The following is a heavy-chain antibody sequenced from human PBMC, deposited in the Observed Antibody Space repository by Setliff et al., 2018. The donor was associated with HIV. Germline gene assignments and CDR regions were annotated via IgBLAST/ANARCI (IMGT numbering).Heavy chain of an antibody. D-gene: IGHD6-13*01. CDR1: GFTFSSYA. V-gene: IGHV3-21*01. CDR2: INSGGTDI. Sequence: PGGSLRLSCVASGFTFSSYAMDWVRQVPGKAPEWVSYINSGGTDIHYPDSVKGRFSISRDNTKNSLYLQMNGLRAEDTAVYYCARRRDNGGREDQQLDLYYYYYMDVWGKGTTVTVSS. CDR3: ARRRDNGGREDQQLDLYYYYYMDV. J-gene: IGHJ6*03.